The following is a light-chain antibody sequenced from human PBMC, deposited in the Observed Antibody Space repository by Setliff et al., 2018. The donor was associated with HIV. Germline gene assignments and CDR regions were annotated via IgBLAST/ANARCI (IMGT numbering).Light chain of an antibody. CDR1: SSDVGSSKF. CDR2: EVS. Sequence: SVLAQPASVPGSPGQSITISCTGTSSDVGSSKFVSWYQQHPGKAPKLLIYEVSNRPSGVSDRFTGSKSANTASLTISGLQAEDEADYYCGSYTTTNSFVFGTGTKVTVL. J-gene: IGLJ1*01. V-gene: IGLV2-14*01. CDR3: GSYTTTNSFV.